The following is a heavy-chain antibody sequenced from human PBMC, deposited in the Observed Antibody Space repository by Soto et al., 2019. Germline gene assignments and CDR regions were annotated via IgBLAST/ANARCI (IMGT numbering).Heavy chain of an antibody. CDR2: LSSGSFYI. CDR3: AREANTIYAPHGLDV. V-gene: IGHV3-21*01. CDR1: GFPFDSYS. Sequence: EVQLVESGGGLVKPGGSLRLSCAVSGFPFDSYSMSWVRQAPGQGLEWLASLSSGSFYIFHADSIRGRFTISRDDAKNLLFLQMNSLTIEDTSTYYCAREANTIYAPHGLDVWGQGTEVTVSS. J-gene: IGHJ6*02. D-gene: IGHD3-3*01.